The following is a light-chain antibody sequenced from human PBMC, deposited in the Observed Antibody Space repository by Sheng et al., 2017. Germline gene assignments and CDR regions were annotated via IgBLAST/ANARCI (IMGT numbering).Light chain of an antibody. V-gene: IGKV3-20*01. J-gene: IGKJ1*01. CDR3: HQYGSSPWT. CDR2: RAA. Sequence: EIVVTQSPAILSASPGERVTLSCRASQSVGDNLAWYQQKPGQAPRLLIFRAASRATGIPDRFSGSGSGTDFTLTISRLEPEDFAVYYCHQYGSSPWTFGQGTKVEIK. CDR1: QSVGDN.